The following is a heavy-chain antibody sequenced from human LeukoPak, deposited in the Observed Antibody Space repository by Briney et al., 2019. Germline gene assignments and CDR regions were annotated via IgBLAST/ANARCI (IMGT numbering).Heavy chain of an antibody. Sequence: SETLSLTCAVYGGSFSGYYWSWIRQPPGKGLEWIGEINHSGSTNYNPSLKSRVTISVDTSKNQFSLKLSSVTAADTAVYYCARGRMTTVTPNWFDPWGQGTLSPSPQ. CDR2: INHSGST. CDR1: GGSFSGYY. CDR3: ARGRMTTVTPNWFDP. V-gene: IGHV4-34*01. J-gene: IGHJ5*02. D-gene: IGHD4-17*01.